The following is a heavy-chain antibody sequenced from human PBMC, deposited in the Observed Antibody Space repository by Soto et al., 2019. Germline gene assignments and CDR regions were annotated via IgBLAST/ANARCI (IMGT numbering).Heavy chain of an antibody. CDR1: GYTFTAYW. D-gene: IGHD4-17*01. V-gene: IGHV5-51*01. Sequence: GESLKISCKGSGYTFTAYWIGWVRQMPGKGLEWMGIIYPGDSDTRYSPSFQGQVTISADKSISTAYLQWSSLKASDTAMFYCARGGYGGNSKYPFYIWGPGTVVTVSS. CDR2: IYPGDSDT. CDR3: ARGGYGGNSKYPFYI. J-gene: IGHJ3*02.